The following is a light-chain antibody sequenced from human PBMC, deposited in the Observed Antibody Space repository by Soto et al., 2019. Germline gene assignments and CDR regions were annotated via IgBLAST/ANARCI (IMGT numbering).Light chain of an antibody. CDR2: GNS. J-gene: IGLJ2*01. V-gene: IGLV1-40*01. CDR1: SSNIGAGYD. CDR3: QSYDSSLSAYVV. Sequence: QSVLTQPPSVSGAPGQRVTISCTGSSSNIGAGYDVHWYQQLPGTAPKLLIYGNSNRPSGVPDRFSGSKSGTSASLAITGLQAEDEADYYYQSYDSSLSAYVVFGGGTQLTVL.